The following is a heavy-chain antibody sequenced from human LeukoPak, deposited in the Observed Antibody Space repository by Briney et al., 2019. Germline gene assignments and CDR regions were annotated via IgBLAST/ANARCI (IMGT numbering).Heavy chain of an antibody. CDR3: ARNYDSSGYYQN. J-gene: IGHJ4*02. D-gene: IGHD3-22*01. CDR2: IYYSGST. CDR1: GGSISSYY. Sequence: SETLSLTCTVSGGSISSYYWSWIRQPPGKGLEWIGYIYYSGSTNYNPSLKSRVTISVDTSKNRFSLKLSSVTAADTAVYYCARNYDSSGYYQNWGQGTLVTVSS. V-gene: IGHV4-59*01.